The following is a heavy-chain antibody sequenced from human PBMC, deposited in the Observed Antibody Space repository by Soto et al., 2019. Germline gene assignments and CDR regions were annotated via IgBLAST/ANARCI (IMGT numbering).Heavy chain of an antibody. CDR1: GFTYDDYA. J-gene: IGHJ4*02. CDR3: ARGGRWLVDWEMLPDY. V-gene: IGHV3-30*04. Sequence: GGSLRLSCAASGFTYDDYAMHWVRQAPGKGLEWLAVTPYDGKNKYYAGSVKGRFTISRDNSKNTLYLQMNSLRADDTAVYYCARGGRWLVDWEMLPDYWGQGTLVTVSS. CDR2: TPYDGKNK. D-gene: IGHD3-16*01.